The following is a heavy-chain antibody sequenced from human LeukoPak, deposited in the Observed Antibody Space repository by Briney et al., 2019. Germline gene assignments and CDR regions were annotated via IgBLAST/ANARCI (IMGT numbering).Heavy chain of an antibody. CDR2: IYYSGST. CDR1: GGSISSGDYY. V-gene: IGHV4-30-4*01. D-gene: IGHD2-15*01. J-gene: IGHJ5*02. CDR3: ARCDPGGGDVVVVAATPHNWFDP. Sequence: SETLSLTCTVSGGSISSGDYYWSWIRQPPGKGLEWIGYIYYSGSTYYNPSLKSRVTISVDTSKNQFSLKLSSVTAADTAVYYCARCDPGGGDVVVVAATPHNWFDPWGQGTLVTVSS.